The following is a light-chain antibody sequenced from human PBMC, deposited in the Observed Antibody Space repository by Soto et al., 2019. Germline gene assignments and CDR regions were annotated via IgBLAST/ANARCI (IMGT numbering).Light chain of an antibody. CDR1: QNLHSF. Sequence: EIVLSHAPAIMYVSPGERLTLSCRASQNLHSFLNWYQQRPGQAPRPLIYDGSKRAAGVPDRISGDGSGTDYTLSISRLETEDFAVYYCHQYGSKFTFGHGIKVVIK. J-gene: IGKJ3*01. CDR2: DGS. CDR3: HQYGSKFT. V-gene: IGKV3-20*01.